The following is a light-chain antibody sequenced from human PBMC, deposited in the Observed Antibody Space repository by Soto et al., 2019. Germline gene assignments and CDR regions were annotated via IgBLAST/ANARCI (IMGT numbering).Light chain of an antibody. CDR3: SSYTSSGPNDV. CDR1: SSDIGGYNY. CDR2: DVS. J-gene: IGLJ1*01. V-gene: IGLV2-14*01. Sequence: QSALTQPASVSGSPGQSITISCTGTSSDIGGYNYVSWYQQHPGKAPELMIYDVSNRPSGVSNRFSGSKSANTASLTISGLQAEDEADYYCSSYTSSGPNDVFGTGTKLTVL.